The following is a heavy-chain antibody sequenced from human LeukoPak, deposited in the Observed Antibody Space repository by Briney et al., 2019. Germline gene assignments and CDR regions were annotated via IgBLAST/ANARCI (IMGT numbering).Heavy chain of an antibody. V-gene: IGHV1-2*02. D-gene: IGHD2-2*01. Sequence: GASVKVSCKASGYTFTDYYMHWVRQAPGQGFEWMGWINPNDGDTNHAQKFQGRVTMTRDTSISTAHMEVSRLRSDDTAVYYCARANFLYCSSSTCPFDYWGQGTLVTVSS. J-gene: IGHJ4*02. CDR1: GYTFTDYY. CDR2: INPNDGDT. CDR3: ARANFLYCSSSTCPFDY.